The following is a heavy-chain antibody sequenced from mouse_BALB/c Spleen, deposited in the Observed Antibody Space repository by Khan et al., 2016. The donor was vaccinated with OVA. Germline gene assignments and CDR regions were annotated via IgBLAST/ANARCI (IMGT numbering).Heavy chain of an antibody. D-gene: IGHD1-1*02. V-gene: IGHV1S137*01. CDR2: ISTYYGDV. CDR3: ARGGKFAY. CDR1: GYTFTDYA. Sequence: QVQLQQSGAELVRPGVSVKISCKGSGYTFTDYAMHWVKQSHAKSLEWLGVISTYYGDVDYSQKFKGKATMTVDRSSSTAYMELARLTSEDSAIYYCARGGKFAYWGQGTLVTVST. J-gene: IGHJ3*01.